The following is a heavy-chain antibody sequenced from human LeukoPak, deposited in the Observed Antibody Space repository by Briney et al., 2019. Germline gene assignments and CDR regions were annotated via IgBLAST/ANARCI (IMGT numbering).Heavy chain of an antibody. CDR3: GRDPDS. CDR2: ISGDGSER. J-gene: IGHJ5*01. Sequence: PGGSLGLSSAASLFIFSTYWMNSVRQAPGKGLEWVAGISGDGSEREYVDSVGGRITISRDNAKNSLYLQMNRLTAEDTAVYYCGRDPDSWGQGTVVTVSS. V-gene: IGHV3-7*04. CDR1: LFIFSTYW.